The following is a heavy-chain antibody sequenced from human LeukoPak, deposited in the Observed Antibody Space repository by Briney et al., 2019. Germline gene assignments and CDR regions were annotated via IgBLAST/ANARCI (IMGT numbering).Heavy chain of an antibody. D-gene: IGHD3-22*01. CDR1: GYTFTGYY. CDR3: ARDSDSSGYSFDY. V-gene: IGHV1-2*02. CDR2: INPNSGGT. Sequence: ASVKVSCKASGYTFTGYYMHWVRQAPGQGLEWMGWINPNSGGTNYAQKFQGRVTMTRDTSISTAYMELSRLRSDDTAVYYCARDSDSSGYSFDYWGQGTLVTVSS. J-gene: IGHJ4*02.